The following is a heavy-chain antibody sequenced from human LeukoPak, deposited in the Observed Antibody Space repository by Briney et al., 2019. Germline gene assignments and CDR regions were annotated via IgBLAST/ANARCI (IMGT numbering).Heavy chain of an antibody. Sequence: ASVRVSCKASGYTFTRYGITWARQAPGQGLEWMGWINPNSGGTNYAQRFQGRVTMTRDTSITTAYMELSRLRSDDTAVYYCASPWGRWFGELIWYFDLWGRGTLVTVSS. CDR3: ASPWGRWFGELIWYFDL. D-gene: IGHD3-10*01. CDR1: GYTFTRYG. V-gene: IGHV1-2*02. CDR2: INPNSGGT. J-gene: IGHJ2*01.